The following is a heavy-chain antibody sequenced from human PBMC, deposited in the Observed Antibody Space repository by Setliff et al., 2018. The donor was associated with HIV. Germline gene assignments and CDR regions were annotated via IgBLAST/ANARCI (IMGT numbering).Heavy chain of an antibody. D-gene: IGHD3-10*02. J-gene: IGHJ4*02. CDR3: VKVSRGTVVRGVILVGYFDY. Sequence: PGGSLRLSCAASGFTVSSNYMSWVRQAPGKGLEWVSVIYSGGSTYYADSVKGRFTISRDNSKNTLYLQMSSLRVEDTAVYYCVKVSRGTVVRGVILVGYFDYWGQGTLVTVSS. CDR1: GFTVSSNY. CDR2: IYSGGST. V-gene: IGHV3-53*01.